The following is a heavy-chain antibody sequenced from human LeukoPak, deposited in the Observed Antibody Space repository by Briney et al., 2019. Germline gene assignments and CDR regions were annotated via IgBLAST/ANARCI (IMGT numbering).Heavy chain of an antibody. CDR1: GFTFSSYA. Sequence: GGSLRLSCAASGFTFSSYAMSWVRQAPGKGLEWVSAISGSGGSTYYADSVKGRFTISRDNSKNTLYLQMNSLRAEDTAVYYCAKGRYNYYDSSVRNDYWGQGTLVTVSS. CDR3: AKGRYNYYDSSVRNDY. J-gene: IGHJ4*02. V-gene: IGHV3-23*01. D-gene: IGHD3-22*01. CDR2: ISGSGGST.